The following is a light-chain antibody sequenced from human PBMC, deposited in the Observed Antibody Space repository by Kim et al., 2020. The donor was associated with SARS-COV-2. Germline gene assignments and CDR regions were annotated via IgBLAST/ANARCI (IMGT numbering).Light chain of an antibody. CDR2: DGS. V-gene: IGLV2-11*01. CDR1: SNDVSGYNY. Sequence: QSALTQPRSVSGSPGQSVTISCTGTSNDVSGYNYVSWYQQNPGKAPKFIIFDGSQRASGVPDRFSGSRSGNTASLTISGLRADDEADYFCCSYAGRWVFGGGTQLTVL. J-gene: IGLJ3*02. CDR3: CSYAGRWV.